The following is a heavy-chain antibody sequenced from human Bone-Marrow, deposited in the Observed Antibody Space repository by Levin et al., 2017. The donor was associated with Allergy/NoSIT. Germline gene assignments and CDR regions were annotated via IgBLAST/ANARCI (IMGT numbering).Heavy chain of an antibody. V-gene: IGHV3-7*01. CDR2: IKYDGSEK. D-gene: IGHD6-19*01. J-gene: IGHJ4*01. Sequence: PGGSLRLSCAASGFTFSDYYMSWVRQAPGKGLEWVANIKYDGSEKSSVDSVRGRFTISRDNTKNSLYLQMNSLRVEDTAVYYCARDGWGSNDHWGQGTLVTVSS. CDR1: GFTFSDYY. CDR3: ARDGWGSNDH.